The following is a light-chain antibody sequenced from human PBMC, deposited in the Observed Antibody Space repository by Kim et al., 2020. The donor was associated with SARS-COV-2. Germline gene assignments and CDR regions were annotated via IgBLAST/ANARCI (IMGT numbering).Light chain of an antibody. CDR3: QAWDSSTKA. J-gene: IGLJ1*01. V-gene: IGLV3-1*01. Sequence: SYELTQPPSASVSPGQTASITCSGDKLGDKYACWYQQKPGQSPVLVIYQDSKRPSGIPERFSGSNSGNTATLTISGTPAMDEADYYCQAWDSSTKAFGTG. CDR2: QDS. CDR1: KLGDKY.